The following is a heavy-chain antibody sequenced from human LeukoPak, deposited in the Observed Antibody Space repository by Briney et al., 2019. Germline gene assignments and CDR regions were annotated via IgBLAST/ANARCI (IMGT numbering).Heavy chain of an antibody. CDR3: AGETYYYGSGSRDYYMDV. CDR2: IYTSGST. V-gene: IGHV4-4*07. J-gene: IGHJ6*03. Sequence: SGTLSLTCTVFGGSISSYYWSWIRQSAGKGLEWIGRIYTSGSTNYNLPLKRRVTMSLDKCKNQSAPKRSSVTAADTARCYCAGETYYYGSGSRDYYMDVWGKGTTVTVSS. CDR1: GGSISSYY. D-gene: IGHD3-10*01.